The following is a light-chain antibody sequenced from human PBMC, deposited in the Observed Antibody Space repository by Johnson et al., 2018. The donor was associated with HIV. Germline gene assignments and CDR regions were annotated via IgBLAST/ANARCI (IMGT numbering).Light chain of an antibody. CDR3: GTWDSILSARF. CDR1: SSNIGNNY. Sequence: HSVLTQPPSVSAAPGQKVTISCSGSSSNIGNNYVSWYQQLPRGAPKLLIYENNKRPSGIPDRFSGSKSGTSATLGITGLLTGDEADYYCGTWDSILSARFFGTGTKVTVL. CDR2: ENN. J-gene: IGLJ1*01. V-gene: IGLV1-51*02.